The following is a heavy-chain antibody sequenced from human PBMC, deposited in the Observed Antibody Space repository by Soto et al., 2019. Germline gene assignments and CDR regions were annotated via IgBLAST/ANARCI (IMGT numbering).Heavy chain of an antibody. CDR3: TRELYYGDSQFDAFDI. CDR1: GFTFGDYA. CDR2: IRSKAYGGTT. D-gene: IGHD4-17*01. V-gene: IGHV3-49*03. J-gene: IGHJ3*02. Sequence: GGSLRLSCTASGFTFGDYAMSWFRQAPGKGLEWVGFIRSKAYGGTTEYAASVKGRFTISRDDSKSIAYLQMNSLKTEDTAVYYCTRELYYGDSQFDAFDIWGQGTMVTVSS.